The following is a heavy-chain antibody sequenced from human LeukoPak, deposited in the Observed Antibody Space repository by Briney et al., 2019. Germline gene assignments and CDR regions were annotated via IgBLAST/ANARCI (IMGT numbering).Heavy chain of an antibody. Sequence: GGSLRLSCAASGFTFSNAWMSWVRQAPGKGLEWVGRIKSKTDGRTTDYAAPVKGRFTISRDDSKNTLYLQMNSLKTEDTAVYYCTCRYYYDSSGYYDYYYYYMDVWGKGTTVTVSS. CDR3: TCRYYYDSSGYYDYYYYYMDV. J-gene: IGHJ6*03. V-gene: IGHV3-15*01. D-gene: IGHD3-22*01. CDR2: IKSKTDGRTT. CDR1: GFTFSNAW.